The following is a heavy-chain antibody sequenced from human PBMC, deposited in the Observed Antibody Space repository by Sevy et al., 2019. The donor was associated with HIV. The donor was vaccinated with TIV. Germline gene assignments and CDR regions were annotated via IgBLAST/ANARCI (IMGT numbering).Heavy chain of an antibody. V-gene: IGHV3-30*18. Sequence: WGSLRLSCIGSGFSFSYYGIHWVRQFPGKGLDWVALISHDGINEYYADSVKGRFTISRDNSKNTVYLEMNSLRNEDTAIYFCANAYSGSYSHSYLYALDVWGQGTTVTVSS. CDR1: GFSFSYYG. CDR3: ANAYSGSYSHSYLYALDV. J-gene: IGHJ6*02. D-gene: IGHD1-26*01. CDR2: ISHDGINE.